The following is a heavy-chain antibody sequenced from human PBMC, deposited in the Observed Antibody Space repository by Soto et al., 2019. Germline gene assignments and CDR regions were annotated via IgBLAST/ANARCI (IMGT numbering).Heavy chain of an antibody. V-gene: IGHV3-30-3*01. Sequence: QMQLVESGGGVVQPGGSLRLSCAASGFTFNYYSMHWVRQAPGKGLEWVAVVSFDGSNKYYAESVKGRFTISKDNSKNTLYLQMNSLRREDTAVYYCARLPGPLVAVLYIYPLDGREAMSDVDVWGQGTTVTVSS. CDR2: VSFDGSNK. J-gene: IGHJ6*02. CDR3: ARLPGPLVAVLYIYPLDGREAMSDVDV. CDR1: GFTFNYYS. D-gene: IGHD6-19*01.